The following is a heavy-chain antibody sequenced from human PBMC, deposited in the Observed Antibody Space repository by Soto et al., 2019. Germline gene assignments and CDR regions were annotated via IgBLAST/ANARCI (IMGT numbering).Heavy chain of an antibody. CDR1: GFTFRTYA. V-gene: IGHV3-23*01. Sequence: LRLSCTASGFTFRTYAMTWFRQAPGRGLEWVSAISGSAGTFYATSVKGRFTISRDNSRSTVYLQMHSLRAEDSAIYYCAKEKDYDFTWGSGRYTSHYWGRGTLVTVSS. J-gene: IGHJ4*02. CDR2: ISGSAGT. D-gene: IGHD3-16*02. CDR3: AKEKDYDFTWGSGRYTSHY.